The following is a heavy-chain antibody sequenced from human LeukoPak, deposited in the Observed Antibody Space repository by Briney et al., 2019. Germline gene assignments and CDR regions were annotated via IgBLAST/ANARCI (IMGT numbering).Heavy chain of an antibody. CDR1: GYTFTGSY. CDR2: INPSGGTT. J-gene: IGHJ4*02. D-gene: IGHD6-19*01. Sequence: ASVKVSCKASGYTFTGSYIHWVRQAPGQGLEWMGIINPSGGTTNYAQKFQGRVTMTRDTSTTTLYMELSSLRSEDTAVYYCARGRPGSGWSFDYWGQGTLVTVSS. CDR3: ARGRPGSGWSFDY. V-gene: IGHV1-46*01.